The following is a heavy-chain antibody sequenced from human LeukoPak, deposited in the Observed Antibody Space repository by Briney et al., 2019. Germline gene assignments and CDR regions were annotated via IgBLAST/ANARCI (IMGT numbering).Heavy chain of an antibody. J-gene: IGHJ6*02. V-gene: IGHV1-2*02. CDR2: INPNNGGT. CDR3: AREPHYYYGMDV. Sequence: ASVKVSCKASGYTFTCYYMHWVRQAPGQGLEWMGWINPNNGGTNFAKKFQGRVTMTRDTSISTAYMDLSRLRSDDTAVYYSAREPHYYYGMDVWGQGTTVTVSS. CDR1: GYTFTCYY.